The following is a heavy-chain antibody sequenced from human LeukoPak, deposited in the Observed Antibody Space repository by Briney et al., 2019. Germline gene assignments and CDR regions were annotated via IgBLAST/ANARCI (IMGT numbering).Heavy chain of an antibody. Sequence: TGGSLRLSCAASGFTFSSYEMNWDRQAPGKGLEWVSYISSSGTTYYADSVKGRFTISRDNAKNSLYLQMNSLRAEDTAVYYCARDLVDTTMWGFDYWGQGTLVTVSS. J-gene: IGHJ4*02. CDR2: ISSSGTT. CDR1: GFTFSSYE. CDR3: ARDLVDTTMWGFDY. D-gene: IGHD5-18*01. V-gene: IGHV3-48*03.